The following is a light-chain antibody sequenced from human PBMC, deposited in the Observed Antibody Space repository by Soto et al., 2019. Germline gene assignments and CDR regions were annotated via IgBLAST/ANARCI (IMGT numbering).Light chain of an antibody. CDR2: DAS. V-gene: IGKV3-11*01. CDR1: QSVSSY. CDR3: QQYNNWPPIT. J-gene: IGKJ5*01. Sequence: IVLTQPPATLALSTGERAKLSCRASQSVSSYLAWYQQKPGQAPRLLIYDASERATGIPARFSGSGFGTDYTLTISSLQSEDFAVYYCQQYNNWPPITFGQGTRLEI.